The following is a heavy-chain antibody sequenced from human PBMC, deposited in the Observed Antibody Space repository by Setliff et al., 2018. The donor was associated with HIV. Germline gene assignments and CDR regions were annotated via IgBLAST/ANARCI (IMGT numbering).Heavy chain of an antibody. D-gene: IGHD6-6*01. V-gene: IGHV4-4*09. Sequence: SETLSLTCSVSGGSISSFHWSLIRQPAGRGLEWIGYIYTSGSINYNPSLKSRVTISVDTTKNQFSLKLTSVAAADTAVYYCARHSDIAPRRTYFDYWGQGTLVTVSS. CDR1: GGSISSFH. J-gene: IGHJ4*02. CDR2: IYTSGSI. CDR3: ARHSDIAPRRTYFDY.